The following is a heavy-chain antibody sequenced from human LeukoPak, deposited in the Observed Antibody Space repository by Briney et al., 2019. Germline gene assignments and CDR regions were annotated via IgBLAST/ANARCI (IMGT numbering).Heavy chain of an antibody. D-gene: IGHD3-3*01. V-gene: IGHV1-8*03. CDR2: MNPNSGNT. J-gene: IGHJ5*02. CDR1: GYTFTSYD. Sequence: WASVKVSCKAPGYTFTSYDINWVRQATGQGLEWMGWMNPNSGNTGYAQKFQGRVTITRNTSISTAYMELSSLRSEDTAVYYCARGGPYYDFWSGYYWGSYNWFDPWGQGTLVTVSS. CDR3: ARGGPYYDFWSGYYWGSYNWFDP.